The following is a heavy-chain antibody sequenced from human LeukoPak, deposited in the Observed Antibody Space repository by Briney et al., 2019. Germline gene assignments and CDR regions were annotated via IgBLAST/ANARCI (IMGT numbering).Heavy chain of an antibody. CDR3: ARGGAFEVDY. V-gene: IGHV4-59*01. Sequence: PSETLSLTCTVSGGSISYYYWSWIRQSPGKGLEWIGYVYYSGSINYNPSLKSQVTMSVDTSKNQFSLKLSSVTAADTAVYYCARGGAFEVDYWGQGTLVTVSS. J-gene: IGHJ4*02. CDR2: VYYSGSI. CDR1: GGSISYYY. D-gene: IGHD1-26*01.